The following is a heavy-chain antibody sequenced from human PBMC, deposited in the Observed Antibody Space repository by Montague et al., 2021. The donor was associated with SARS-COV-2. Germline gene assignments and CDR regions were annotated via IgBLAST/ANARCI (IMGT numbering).Heavy chain of an antibody. CDR3: ARPVLYYDILSSSTNWFDP. V-gene: IGHV4-39*01. D-gene: IGHD3-9*01. CDR1: GGSISSSSYY. J-gene: IGHJ5*02. Sequence: SETLSLTCTVSGGSISSSSYYWGWIRQPPGRGLEWIGSIYYSGSTYYNPSLKSRVTISVATSKNQLSLKLSSVTAADTAVYYCARPVLYYDILSSSTNWFDPWGQGTLVTVSS. CDR2: IYYSGST.